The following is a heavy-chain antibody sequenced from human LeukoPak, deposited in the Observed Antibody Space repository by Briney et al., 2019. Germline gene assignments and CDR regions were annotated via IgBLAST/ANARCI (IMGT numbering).Heavy chain of an antibody. CDR3: ARRKYYDRSGYR. V-gene: IGHV4-39*01. J-gene: IGHJ4*02. CDR1: GGSISSSSSY. Sequence: SETLSLTCTVSGGSISSSSSYWGWIRQPPGKGLEWIGSIYNSGSTYYNPSLKSRVTISVDTSKNQFSLKLSSVTAADTAVYFCARRKYYDRSGYRWGQGTLVTVSS. D-gene: IGHD3-22*01. CDR2: IYNSGST.